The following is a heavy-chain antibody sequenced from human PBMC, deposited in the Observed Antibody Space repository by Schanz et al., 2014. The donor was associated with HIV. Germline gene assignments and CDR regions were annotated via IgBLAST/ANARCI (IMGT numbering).Heavy chain of an antibody. D-gene: IGHD6-19*01. CDR1: GFTFSTYA. CDR2: ISNDGSNK. Sequence: QIQVVESGGGVVQPGRSLRLSCAASGFTFSTYAMHWVRQAPGKGLEWVAVISNDGSNKLFADSVKGRFTISRDNSKNTVHLQMNSLRAEDTALYYCAKDNGWPLASYYGMDVWGQGTTVTVSS. J-gene: IGHJ6*02. CDR3: AKDNGWPLASYYGMDV. V-gene: IGHV3-30*18.